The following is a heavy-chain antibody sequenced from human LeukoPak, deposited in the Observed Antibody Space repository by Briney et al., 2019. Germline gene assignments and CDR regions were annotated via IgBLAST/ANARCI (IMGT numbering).Heavy chain of an antibody. Sequence: SETLSLTCAVYGGSFSGYYWSWIRQPPGKGLEWIGEINHSGSTNYNPSLKSRVTISVDTSKNQFSLKLSSVTAADTAVYYCARRSYVWGSYRSPHYFDYWGQGTLVTVSS. CDR2: INHSGST. J-gene: IGHJ4*02. CDR3: ARRSYVWGSYRSPHYFDY. CDR1: GGSFSGYY. D-gene: IGHD3-16*02. V-gene: IGHV4-34*01.